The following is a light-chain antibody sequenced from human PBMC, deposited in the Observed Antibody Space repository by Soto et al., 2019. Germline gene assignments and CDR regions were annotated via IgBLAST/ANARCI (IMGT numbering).Light chain of an antibody. Sequence: EIMMTQSPGTLSVSPGEGATLSCTASQSVNLNLAWYQQKPGHPPSLLLYGSSTRATGIPVRFRGSGSGTEFTLTTGTLQSEDSAFYSDHQDNSWPRGTFGPGTKVEI. CDR2: GSS. V-gene: IGKV3-15*01. CDR3: HQDNSWPRGT. CDR1: QSVNLN. J-gene: IGKJ3*01.